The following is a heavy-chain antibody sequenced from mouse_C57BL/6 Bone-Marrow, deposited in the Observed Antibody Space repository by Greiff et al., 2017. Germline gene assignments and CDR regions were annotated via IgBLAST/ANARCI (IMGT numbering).Heavy chain of an antibody. CDR1: GYAFSSYW. V-gene: IGHV1-80*01. CDR3: ARPPIITTVVAIDWYFDV. Sequence: QVQLQQSGAELVKPRASVKISCKASGYAFSSYWMNWVKQRPGKGLEWIGQIYPGDGDTNYNGKFKGKATLTADKSSSTAYMQLSSLTSEDSAVYFCARPPIITTVVAIDWYFDVWGTGTTVTVSS. J-gene: IGHJ1*03. CDR2: IYPGDGDT. D-gene: IGHD1-1*01.